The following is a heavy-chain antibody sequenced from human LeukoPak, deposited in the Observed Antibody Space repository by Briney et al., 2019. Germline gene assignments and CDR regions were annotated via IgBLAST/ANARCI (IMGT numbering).Heavy chain of an antibody. J-gene: IGHJ1*01. V-gene: IGHV1-69*05. CDR2: IIPIFGTA. CDR1: GGTFSSYA. Sequence: SVKVSCKASGGTFSSYAISWVRQAPGQGLEWMGRIIPIFGTANYAQKFQGRVTITTDESTSTAHTELSSLRSEDTAVYYCALTVSSSWYGYFQHWGQGTLVTVSS. D-gene: IGHD6-13*01. CDR3: ALTVSSSWYGYFQH.